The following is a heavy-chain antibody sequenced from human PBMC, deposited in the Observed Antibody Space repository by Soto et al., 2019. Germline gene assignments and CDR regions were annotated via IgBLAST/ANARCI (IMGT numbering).Heavy chain of an antibody. V-gene: IGHV4-59*01. CDR2: ISYTGST. J-gene: IGHJ6*02. CDR3: ARGGGGSDYYYGMDV. Sequence: QVQLQESGPGLVKPSETLSLTCTVSGASISSYYWSWIRQPPGKRLEWIGYISYTGSTNYNPSLKSRVTISADTSKNQFSLILSSVTAADTAAYYCARGGGGSDYYYGMDVWGQGTTVTVSS. CDR1: GASISSYY. D-gene: IGHD3-16*01.